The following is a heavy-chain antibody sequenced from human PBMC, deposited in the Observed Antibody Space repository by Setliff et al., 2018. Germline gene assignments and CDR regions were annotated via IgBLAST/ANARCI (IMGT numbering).Heavy chain of an antibody. Sequence: EASVKVSCKTSGYSFINYGLSWMRQAPGQGLEWVGWISGYNGNTDYAQNLQGRVTMNIDTSTSTAYMELRSLRSDDTAVYYCARVPRLEWLLPTFDSWGQGTLVTVSS. D-gene: IGHD3-3*01. CDR3: ARVPRLEWLLPTFDS. CDR2: ISGYNGNT. J-gene: IGHJ4*02. V-gene: IGHV1-18*01. CDR1: GYSFINYG.